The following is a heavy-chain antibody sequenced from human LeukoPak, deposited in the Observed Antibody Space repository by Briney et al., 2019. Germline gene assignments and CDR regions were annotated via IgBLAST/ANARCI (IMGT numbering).Heavy chain of an antibody. D-gene: IGHD3-22*01. V-gene: IGHV4-59*01. J-gene: IGHJ3*02. Sequence: PSETLSLTCTASGGSISSYYWSWIRQPPGKGLEWIGYIYYSGSTNYNPSLKSRVTISVDTSKNQFSLKLSSVTAADTAVYYCARDSRVYYDSSGYYYVGAFDIWGQGTMVTVSS. CDR2: IYYSGST. CDR1: GGSISSYY. CDR3: ARDSRVYYDSSGYYYVGAFDI.